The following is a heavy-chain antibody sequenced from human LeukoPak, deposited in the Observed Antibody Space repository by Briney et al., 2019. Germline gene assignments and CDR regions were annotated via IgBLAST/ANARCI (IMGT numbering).Heavy chain of an antibody. CDR3: ARSSCAYGAYVRFDP. CDR1: GGSISDYY. CDR2: ISDSGSGST. V-gene: IGHV4-59*08. Sequence: SETLSLTCTVSGGSISDYYWIWIRQPPGKGLEWIAYISDSGSGSTKYNPSLKSRVTISMDTSKNHVSLLLDSVTAADSTVYYCARSSCAYGAYVRFDPWGQGTLVTVSS. D-gene: IGHD4-17*01. J-gene: IGHJ5*02.